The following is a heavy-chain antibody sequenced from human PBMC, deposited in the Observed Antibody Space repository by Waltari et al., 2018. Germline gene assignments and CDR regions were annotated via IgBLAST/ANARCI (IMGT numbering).Heavy chain of an antibody. Sequence: QVQLQDSGPRLVTPSETLSLPCTVPVASSSRSYGTWIRQPAGKGLEVIGRIYTSGYTRYNPSLKSRVTISLDKSKNQFSLNLSSVTAADTAVYYCARGETVEPGLFDYWGQGILVTVSS. CDR1: VASSSRSY. J-gene: IGHJ4*02. CDR3: ARGETVEPGLFDY. D-gene: IGHD4-17*01. V-gene: IGHV4-4*07. CDR2: IYTSGYT.